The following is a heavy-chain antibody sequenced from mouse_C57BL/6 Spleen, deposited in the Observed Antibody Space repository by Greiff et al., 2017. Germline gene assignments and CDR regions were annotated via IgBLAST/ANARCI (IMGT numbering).Heavy chain of an antibody. V-gene: IGHV7-1*01. J-gene: IGHJ4*01. CDR3: ARDAPNWDYAMDY. CDR1: GFTFSDFY. D-gene: IGHD4-1*01. CDR2: SRNKANDYTT. Sequence: EVKLVESGGGLVQSGRSLRLSCATSGFTFSDFYMEWVRQAPGKGLEWIAASRNKANDYTTEYSASVKGRFIVSRDTSQSILYLQMNALRAEDTAMYYCARDAPNWDYAMDYWGQGTSVTVSS.